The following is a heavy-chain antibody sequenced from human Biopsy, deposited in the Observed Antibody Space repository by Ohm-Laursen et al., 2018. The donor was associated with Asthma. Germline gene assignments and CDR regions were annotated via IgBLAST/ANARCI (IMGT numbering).Heavy chain of an antibody. Sequence: GTLSLTCTVSGGYVSTGSYYWSWIRQPPGKGLEWLGYIYYTGSDNYNPSLKSRVTISVDTSKNQFSLRLNSVTAADTAVYYCARGPNYHGSGRAPIGMDVWGQGTTVTVSS. D-gene: IGHD3-10*01. V-gene: IGHV4-61*01. CDR3: ARGPNYHGSGRAPIGMDV. CDR2: IYYTGSD. J-gene: IGHJ6*02. CDR1: GGYVSTGSYY.